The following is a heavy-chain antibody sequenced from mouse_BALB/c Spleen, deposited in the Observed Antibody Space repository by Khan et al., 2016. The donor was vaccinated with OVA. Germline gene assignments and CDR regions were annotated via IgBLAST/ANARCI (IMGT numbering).Heavy chain of an antibody. D-gene: IGHD2-14*01. CDR1: GFSLSRYN. CDR3: TRAYYRYDGYYAMDY. Sequence: VKLEVSGPGLVAPSQSLSITCTVSGFSLSRYNVHWVRQPPGKGLEWLGMIGGGGGTDYTSALKSRLSISKDDSKRQVFLKMNSLQTDDTAMYYCTRAYYRYDGYYAMDYWGQGTSVTVSS. CDR2: IGGGGGT. V-gene: IGHV2-6-4*01. J-gene: IGHJ4*01.